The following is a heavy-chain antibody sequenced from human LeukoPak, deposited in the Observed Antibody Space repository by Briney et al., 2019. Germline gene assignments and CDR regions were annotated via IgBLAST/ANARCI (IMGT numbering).Heavy chain of an antibody. CDR1: GGSISSYY. CDR3: ARRVLYYDFWSGYYTATGYFDY. D-gene: IGHD3-3*01. Sequence: SETLSLTCAVSGGSISSYYWSWIRQPPGKGLEWIGEINHSGSTNYNPSVKSRVTISVDTSKNQFSLKLSSVTAADTAVYYCARRVLYYDFWSGYYTATGYFDYWGQGTLVTVSS. J-gene: IGHJ4*02. CDR2: INHSGST. V-gene: IGHV4-34*01.